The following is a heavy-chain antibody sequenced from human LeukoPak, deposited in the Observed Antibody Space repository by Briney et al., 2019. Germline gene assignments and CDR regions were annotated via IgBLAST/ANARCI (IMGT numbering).Heavy chain of an antibody. CDR3: ARVMKSYDFWSGYYEEAYYYYGMDV. CDR2: IWYDGSNK. J-gene: IGHJ6*02. D-gene: IGHD3-3*01. Sequence: GGSLRLSCAASGFTFSSYGMHWDRQAPGKGLEWVAVIWYDGSNKYYADSVKGRFTISRDNSKNTLYLQMNSLRAEDTAVYYCARVMKSYDFWSGYYEEAYYYYGMDVWGQGTTVTVSS. CDR1: GFTFSSYG. V-gene: IGHV3-33*01.